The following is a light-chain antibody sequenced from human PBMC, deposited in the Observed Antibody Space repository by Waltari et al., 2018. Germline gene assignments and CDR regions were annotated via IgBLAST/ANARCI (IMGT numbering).Light chain of an antibody. CDR1: SSNIGANYN. V-gene: IGLV1-40*01. J-gene: IGLJ2*01. CDR3: QSYDRSLSASVL. Sequence: QPVLTQPPSVSGAPGQRISISCTGSSSNIGANYNVPWYQQVPGTAPKPLIYGNNNRPSGVPARFSGSKSGTSASLAITGLQFEDEADYYCQSYDRSLSASVLFGGGTKLTVL. CDR2: GNN.